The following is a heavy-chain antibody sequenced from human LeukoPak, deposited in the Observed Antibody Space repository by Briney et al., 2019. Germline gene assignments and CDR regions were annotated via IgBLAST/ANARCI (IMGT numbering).Heavy chain of an antibody. CDR2: INPSDGAT. D-gene: IGHD3-16*01. CDR3: AREQSGGLSGSLGGLFASYYTYYYMDV. V-gene: IGHV1-46*01. Sequence: ASVKVSCKASGYTFTKYYIHWVRQAPGQGLEWMGMINPSDGATTYAQRFQGRVTMTRDMSTTTVYVDLRSLRSEDTAVYFCAREQSGGLSGSLGGLFASYYTYYYMDVWGRGTTVTVSS. J-gene: IGHJ6*03. CDR1: GYTFTKYY.